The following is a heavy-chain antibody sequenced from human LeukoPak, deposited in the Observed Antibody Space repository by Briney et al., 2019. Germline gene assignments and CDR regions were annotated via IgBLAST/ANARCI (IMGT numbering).Heavy chain of an antibody. J-gene: IGHJ4*02. V-gene: IGHV3-30*18. CDR1: GFTFSSYG. D-gene: IGHD6-13*01. Sequence: GRSLRLSCAASGFTFSSYGMHWVRQAPGKGLEWVAVISYDGSNKYYADSVKGRFTISRDNSKNTLYLQMNSLRAEDTARYYCAKTRGLVAAASDYWGQGTLVTVSS. CDR2: ISYDGSNK. CDR3: AKTRGLVAAASDY.